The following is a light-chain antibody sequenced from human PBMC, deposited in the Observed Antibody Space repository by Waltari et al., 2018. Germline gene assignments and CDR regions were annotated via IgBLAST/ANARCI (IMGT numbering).Light chain of an antibody. CDR1: QSVGKS. Sequence: IVLTQSPGTRPLSTVERATLSCRASQSVGKSLAWYQQKPGQAPRLLIYDASSRATGIPDRFSGSGFWTDFSLTISRLEPEDFAVYYCQKYVSLPATFGQGTKVEIK. CDR3: QKYVSLPAT. J-gene: IGKJ1*01. V-gene: IGKV3-20*01. CDR2: DAS.